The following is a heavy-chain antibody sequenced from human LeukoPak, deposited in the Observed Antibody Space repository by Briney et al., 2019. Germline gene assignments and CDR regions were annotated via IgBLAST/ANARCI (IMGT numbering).Heavy chain of an antibody. CDR3: VKDFDIYCSGGTCYSPEYFQH. Sequence: GGSLRLSCAGSGFIFSRYGMHWVRQAPGKGLEWVAVIWYDGSKKYYADSVKGRFTISRDNSKNTLYLEMNSLRAEDTAVYYCVKDFDIYCSGGTCYSPEYFQHWGQGTLVTVSS. J-gene: IGHJ1*01. V-gene: IGHV3-33*06. CDR1: GFIFSRYG. D-gene: IGHD2-15*01. CDR2: IWYDGSKK.